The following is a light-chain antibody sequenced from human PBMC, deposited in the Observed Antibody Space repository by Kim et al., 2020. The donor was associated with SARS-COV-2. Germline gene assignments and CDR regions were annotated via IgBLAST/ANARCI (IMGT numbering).Light chain of an antibody. Sequence: DIQMIQSPSSLSASVGDTVTITCRASQYVSTSLNWYRQKPGRAPQLLIYDSAALQSGVPSRLSGRRSGTDFTLTISGLQPEDFATYFCQQSHDFPYTFGPGTKLEI. J-gene: IGKJ2*01. CDR3: QQSHDFPYT. CDR1: QYVSTS. CDR2: DSA. V-gene: IGKV1-39*01.